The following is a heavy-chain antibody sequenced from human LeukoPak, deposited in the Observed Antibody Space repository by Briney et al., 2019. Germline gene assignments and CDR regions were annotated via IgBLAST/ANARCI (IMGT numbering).Heavy chain of an antibody. CDR3: ARALGYCSSTSCYPFDY. CDR1: GFTFSSYA. CDR2: ISSNGGST. Sequence: GGSLRLSCAASGFTFSSYAMHWVRQAPGKGLEYVSAISSNGGSTYYANSVKGRFTISRDNSKNTLYLQMGSLRAEDMAVYYCARALGYCSSTSCYPFDYWGQGTLVTVSS. J-gene: IGHJ4*02. D-gene: IGHD2-2*01. V-gene: IGHV3-64*01.